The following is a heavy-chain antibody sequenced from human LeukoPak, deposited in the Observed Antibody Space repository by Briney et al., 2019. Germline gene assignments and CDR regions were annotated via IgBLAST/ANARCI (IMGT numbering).Heavy chain of an antibody. D-gene: IGHD2-2*01. CDR1: GFTVSSNY. V-gene: IGHV3-53*01. J-gene: IGHJ4*02. Sequence: QPGGSLRLSCAASGFTVSSNYMSWLRQAPGKGLEWVSVIYSGGSTYYAHSVKGRFTISRDNSKNTLYLQMNSLRAEDTAVYYCARIPLERDYLDYWGQGTLVTVSS. CDR2: IYSGGST. CDR3: ARIPLERDYLDY.